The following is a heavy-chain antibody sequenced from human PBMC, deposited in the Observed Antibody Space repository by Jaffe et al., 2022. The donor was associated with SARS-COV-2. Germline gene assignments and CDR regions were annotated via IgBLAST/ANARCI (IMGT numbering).Heavy chain of an antibody. Sequence: QVQLQESGPGLVKPSQTLSLTCTVSGGSISSGSYYWSWIRQPAGKGLEWIGRIYTSGSTNYNPSLKSRVTISVDTSKNQFSLKLSSVTAADTAVYYCAREGYVGATMDWFDPWGQGTLVTVSS. CDR3: AREGYVGATMDWFDP. V-gene: IGHV4-61*02. CDR2: IYTSGST. CDR1: GGSISSGSYY. J-gene: IGHJ5*02. D-gene: IGHD1-26*01.